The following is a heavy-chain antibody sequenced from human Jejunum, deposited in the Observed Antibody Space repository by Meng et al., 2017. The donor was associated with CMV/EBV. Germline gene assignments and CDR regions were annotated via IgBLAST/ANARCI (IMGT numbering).Heavy chain of an antibody. J-gene: IGHJ4*02. V-gene: IGHV3-64*01. D-gene: IGHD1-26*01. CDR2: ISPSGDYT. Sequence: LSCVASGFSFSNHPMHWVRQAPGEGLDSVSAISPSGDYTYYSNSVKGRFTISRANSKNTLYLQMGGLRADDMAVYYCAREVKGDLDYWGQGTLVTVSS. CDR1: GFSFSNHP. CDR3: AREVKGDLDY.